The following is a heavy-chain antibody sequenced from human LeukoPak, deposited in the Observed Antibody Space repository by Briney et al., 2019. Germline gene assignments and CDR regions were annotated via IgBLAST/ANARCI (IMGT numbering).Heavy chain of an antibody. CDR2: ISDSGDGT. CDR1: GFTFSSYA. J-gene: IGHJ4*02. V-gene: IGHV3-23*01. D-gene: IGHD3-10*01. Sequence: GGSLRLSCAASGFTFSSYAMSWVRQAPGKGLEWVSAISDSGDGTYYAASVKGRFTISRDYSKNTLYLQMNSVRAEDTAVYYCAKQGAITAMLYYFDYWGQGTLVTVSS. CDR3: AKQGAITAMLYYFDY.